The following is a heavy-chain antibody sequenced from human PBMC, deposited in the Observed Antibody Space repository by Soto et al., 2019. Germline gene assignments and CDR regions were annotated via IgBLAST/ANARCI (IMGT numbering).Heavy chain of an antibody. J-gene: IGHJ4*02. D-gene: IGHD2-2*01. CDR1: GYTFTSYA. Sequence: QVQLVQSGAEVKKPGASVKVSCKASGYTFTSYAMHWVRQAPGQRLEWMGWINAGNSDTKYSQKFHDRVTLTRDTSASTAYMDLNNLRSEDTAVYYCARGPCSSTSCYANYWGQGTLVTVSS. CDR3: ARGPCSSTSCYANY. V-gene: IGHV1-3*01. CDR2: INAGNSDT.